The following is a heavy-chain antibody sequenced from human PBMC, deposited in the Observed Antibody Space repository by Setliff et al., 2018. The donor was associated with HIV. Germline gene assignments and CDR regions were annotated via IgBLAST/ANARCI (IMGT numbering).Heavy chain of an antibody. D-gene: IGHD5-18*01. Sequence: ASVKVSCKTSGYTFTDHYIHWVRQAPGQGLEWMGWNNCKSGDTKYAQKFQGRVTMARDTSAGTAYMELSSLRSEDTAVYYCARDGGDTAMISYYYYYYMDVWGKGTTVTVSS. V-gene: IGHV1-2*02. J-gene: IGHJ6*03. CDR1: GYTFTDHY. CDR2: NNCKSGDT. CDR3: ARDGGDTAMISYYYYYYMDV.